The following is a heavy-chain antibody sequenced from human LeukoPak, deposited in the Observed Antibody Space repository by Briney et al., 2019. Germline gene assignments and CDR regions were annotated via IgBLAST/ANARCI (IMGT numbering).Heavy chain of an antibody. CDR2: IYTSGST. V-gene: IGHV4-61*02. Sequence: SETLSLTCTVSGGSLSSGDYYWSWIRQPAGKGLEWIGRIYTSGSTNYNPSLKCRVTISVDTSKNQFSLKLSSVTAADTAVYYCARDCSSTSGYNGLDYWGQGTLVTVSS. D-gene: IGHD2-2*02. CDR3: ARDCSSTSGYNGLDY. J-gene: IGHJ4*02. CDR1: GGSLSSGDYY.